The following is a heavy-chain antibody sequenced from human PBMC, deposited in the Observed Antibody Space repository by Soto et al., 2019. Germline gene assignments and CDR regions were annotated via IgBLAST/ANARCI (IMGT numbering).Heavy chain of an antibody. J-gene: IGHJ6*02. V-gene: IGHV4-34*01. CDR2: INHSGST. CDR3: ARAGQQLVRYYYYGMDV. Sequence: PSETLSLTCAVYGGSFSGYYWSWIRQPPGKGLEWIGEINHSGSTNYNPSLKSRVTISVDTSKNQFSLKLSSVTAADTAVYYCARAGQQLVRYYYYGMDVWGQGTTVTVSS. CDR1: GGSFSGYY. D-gene: IGHD6-13*01.